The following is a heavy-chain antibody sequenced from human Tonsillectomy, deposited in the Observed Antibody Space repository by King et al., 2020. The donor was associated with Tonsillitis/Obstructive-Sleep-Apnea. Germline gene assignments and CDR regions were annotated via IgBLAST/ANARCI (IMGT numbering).Heavy chain of an antibody. J-gene: IGHJ6*03. CDR3: AKDPVGYSHMWNRPGYMDV. Sequence: VQLVESGGGLVQPGGSLRLSCAASGITFSSYGMNWVRRAPGKGLEWVSGISGSGSSAYYAESVKGRFTISRDTSKNTLYLQTNSLRAEDTAVYYCAKDPVGYSHMWNRPGYMDVWGKGTTVTVSS. V-gene: IGHV3-23*04. D-gene: IGHD1-26*01. CDR2: ISGSGSSA. CDR1: GITFSSYG.